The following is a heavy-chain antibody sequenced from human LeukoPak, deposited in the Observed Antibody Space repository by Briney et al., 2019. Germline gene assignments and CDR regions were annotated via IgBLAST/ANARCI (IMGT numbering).Heavy chain of an antibody. V-gene: IGHV3-43*02. CDR1: GFTFDDYA. D-gene: IGHD5-24*01. J-gene: IGHJ4*02. CDR2: ISGDGGST. Sequence: GGSLRLSCAASGFTFDDYAMHWVRQAPGKGLEWVSLISGDGGSTYYADSVKGRFTISRDNSKNSLYLQMNSLRTEDTALYYCAKDWSGRKVRWLQWTAIDYWGQGTLVTVSS. CDR3: AKDWSGRKVRWLQWTAIDY.